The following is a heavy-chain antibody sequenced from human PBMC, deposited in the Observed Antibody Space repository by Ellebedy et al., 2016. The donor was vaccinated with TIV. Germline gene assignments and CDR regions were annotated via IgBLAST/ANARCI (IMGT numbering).Heavy chain of an antibody. CDR1: GYTFTSYG. Sequence: AASVKVSCKASGYTFTSYGISWVRQAPGQGLEWMGWISAYNGNTNYAQKLQGRVTMTTDTSTSTAYMELRSLRSDDTAVYYCARMTTVTGPRTHYYGMDVWGQGTTVTVSS. J-gene: IGHJ6*02. CDR2: ISAYNGNT. V-gene: IGHV1-18*01. CDR3: ARMTTVTGPRTHYYGMDV. D-gene: IGHD4-17*01.